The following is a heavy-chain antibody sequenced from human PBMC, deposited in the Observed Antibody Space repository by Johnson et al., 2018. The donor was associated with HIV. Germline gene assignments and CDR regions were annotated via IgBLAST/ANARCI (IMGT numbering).Heavy chain of an antibody. CDR2: ISSSGSTI. Sequence: QVQLVESGGGVVHPGKSLRLSCVGSGFTFSDYYMSWIRQAPGKGLEWVSYISSSGSTIYYADSVKGRFTISRDNAKNSLYLQMNSLRAEDTAVYYCATEARGVHGTLRLWGWADGFEIWGQGTMVTVSS. V-gene: IGHV3-11*04. CDR3: ATEARGVHGTLRLWGWADGFEI. D-gene: IGHD2-21*01. J-gene: IGHJ3*02. CDR1: GFTFSDYY.